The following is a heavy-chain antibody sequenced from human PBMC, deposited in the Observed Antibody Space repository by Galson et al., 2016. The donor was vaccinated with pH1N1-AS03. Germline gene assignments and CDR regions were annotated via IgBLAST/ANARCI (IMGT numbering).Heavy chain of an antibody. CDR1: GGTFSSYA. Sequence: SVKVSCKASGGTFSSYALSWVRQAPGQGLEWVGGIIPSVGVTSYARKFQGRVTITADKSASTAYMEVTSLISEDAAVYYCANGPRADGVNYWGQGTLVTVSS. V-gene: IGHV1-69*10. CDR2: IIPSVGVT. CDR3: ANGPRADGVNY. D-gene: IGHD4-17*01. J-gene: IGHJ4*02.